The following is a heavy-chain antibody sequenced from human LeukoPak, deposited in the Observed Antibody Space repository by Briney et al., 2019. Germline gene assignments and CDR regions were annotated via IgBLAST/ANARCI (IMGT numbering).Heavy chain of an antibody. CDR3: PTKQWLAPPPDS. J-gene: IGHJ6*02. CDR2: INTYETVT. CDR1: GCTFSKYW. Sequence: GGSLRLSCASSGCTFSKYWMLWVRQAPGKGLESVSRINTYETVTTNADSVKGRFTVSIDKAGKAMFLHMNGESERAPAGCDWPTKQWLAPPPDSWGQGTTVTVSS. V-gene: IGHV3-74*01. D-gene: IGHD6-19*01.